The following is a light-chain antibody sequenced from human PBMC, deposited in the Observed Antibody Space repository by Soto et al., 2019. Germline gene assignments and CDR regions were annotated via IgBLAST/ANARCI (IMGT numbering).Light chain of an antibody. CDR3: QTWGTGLLV. Sequence: QPVLTQSPSASASLGASVKLTCTLSSGHSSYAIAWHQQQPEKGPRYLMKLNSDGSHSKGDGIPDRFSGSSSGAERYLTISGLQSEDEADYYCQTWGTGLLVFGGGTKLAVL. CDR1: SGHSSYA. V-gene: IGLV4-69*01. CDR2: LNSDGSH. J-gene: IGLJ3*02.